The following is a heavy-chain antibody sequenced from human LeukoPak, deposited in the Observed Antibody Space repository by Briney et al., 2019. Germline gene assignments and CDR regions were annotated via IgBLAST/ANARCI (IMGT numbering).Heavy chain of an antibody. J-gene: IGHJ4*02. CDR1: GGSLSSSSYF. Sequence: PSETLSLTCTVPGGSLSSSSYFWGWIRQPPGKGLEWIGGIYFCGSTHYNPSLKTRVTMTVETSQKQFSLKLRSVTAAGTAVYYCARTLYSRSWFFDYWGEGTLVTVS. V-gene: IGHV4-39*01. CDR3: ARTLYSRSWFFDY. D-gene: IGHD6-13*01. CDR2: IYFCGST.